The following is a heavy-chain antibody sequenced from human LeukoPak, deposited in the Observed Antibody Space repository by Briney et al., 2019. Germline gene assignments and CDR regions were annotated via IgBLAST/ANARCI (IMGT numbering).Heavy chain of an antibody. J-gene: IGHJ3*02. CDR2: IYYSGST. CDR3: ARELGCSGGSCYSDGAFDI. Sequence: PSQTLSLTCTVSGGSISSYYRSWIRQPPGKGLEWIGYIYYSGSTNYNPSLKSRVTISVDTSKNQFSLKLSSVTAADTAVYYCARELGCSGGSCYSDGAFDIWGQGTMVTVSS. V-gene: IGHV4-59*01. CDR1: GGSISSYY. D-gene: IGHD2-15*01.